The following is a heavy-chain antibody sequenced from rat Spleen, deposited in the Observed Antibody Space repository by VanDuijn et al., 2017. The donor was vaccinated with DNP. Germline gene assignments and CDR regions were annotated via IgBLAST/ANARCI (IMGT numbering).Heavy chain of an antibody. CDR3: ARGGRSYFDY. CDR1: GFTFSSFP. Sequence: EVQLVESGGGLVQPGRSLKLSCAASGFTFSSFPMAWVRQAPTMGLEWVATISTSGGNTYYGDSVKGRFTISRDNAKSTLYLQMDSLRSEDTATYYCARGGRSYFDYWGQGVMVTVSS. D-gene: IGHD1-11*01. J-gene: IGHJ2*01. V-gene: IGHV5-46*01. CDR2: ISTSGGNT.